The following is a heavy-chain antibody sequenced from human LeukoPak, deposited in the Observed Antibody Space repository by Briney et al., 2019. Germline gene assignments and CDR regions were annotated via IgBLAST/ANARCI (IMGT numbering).Heavy chain of an antibody. CDR1: DGSISSYY. J-gene: IGHJ6*03. V-gene: IGHV4-59*08. D-gene: IGHD5-12*01. CDR2: IYYSGTT. Sequence: SETLSLTCSVSDGSISSYYWSWIRQPPGKGLEWIGYIYYSGTTNYNPSLKSRLTISVDTSKNQFSLKLTSVTAADTAVYYCARVDWLRDYYYYMDVWGKGTTVTVSS. CDR3: ARVDWLRDYYYYMDV.